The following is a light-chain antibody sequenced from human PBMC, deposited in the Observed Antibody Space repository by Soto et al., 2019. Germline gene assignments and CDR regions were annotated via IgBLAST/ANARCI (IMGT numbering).Light chain of an antibody. CDR1: QSVSSN. Sequence: EIVMTQSPDTLSVVPGERATLSCRASQSVSSNLAWYQHKPGQAPRLLIYGASSRATGIPDRFSGSGSGTEFTLTISSLQPDEFAIYYCQQYINYPWTVGQGTKVDIK. CDR3: QQYINYPWT. V-gene: IGKV3D-15*01. CDR2: GAS. J-gene: IGKJ1*01.